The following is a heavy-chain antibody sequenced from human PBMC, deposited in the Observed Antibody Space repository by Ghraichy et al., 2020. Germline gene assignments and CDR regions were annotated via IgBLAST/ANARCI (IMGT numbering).Heavy chain of an antibody. D-gene: IGHD3-22*01. CDR3: ARGTYYYDSSGYLTL. Sequence: GGSLRLSCAASGFTVSSNYMSWVRQAPGKGLEWVSVIYSGGSTYYADSVKGRFTISRDNSKNTLYLQMNSLRAEDTAVYYCARGTYYYDSSGYLTLWGQGTLVTVSS. J-gene: IGHJ4*02. V-gene: IGHV3-53*01. CDR1: GFTVSSNY. CDR2: IYSGGST.